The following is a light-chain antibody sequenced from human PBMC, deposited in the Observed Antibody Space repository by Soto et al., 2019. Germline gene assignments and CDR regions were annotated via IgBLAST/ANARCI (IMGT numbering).Light chain of an antibody. CDR1: SSNIGAGYD. CDR2: GNS. J-gene: IGLJ1*01. CDR3: QSYDSSLSADV. Sequence: QSVLTQPPSVSGAPGQRVTISCTGSSSNIGAGYDVHWYQQLPGTAPKLLIYGNSNRPSGVPDRFSGSKSGTSASLAITGLQAEDEADYSCQSYDSSLSADVFGTGTKLTVL. V-gene: IGLV1-40*01.